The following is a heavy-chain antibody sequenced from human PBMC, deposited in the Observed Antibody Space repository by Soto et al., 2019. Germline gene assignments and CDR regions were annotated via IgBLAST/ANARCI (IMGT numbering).Heavy chain of an antibody. J-gene: IGHJ4*02. Sequence: QLQLQESGPGLVKPSETLSLTCTVSGGSISSSSYYWGWIRQPPGKGLELIGSIYYTGSTYYTPSLESRVTISVDTSKNQFSLKLSSVTAADTAVFYCARLPGITTLRRDYWGQGTLVTVSS. CDR1: GGSISSSSYY. CDR3: ARLPGITTLRRDY. CDR2: IYYTGST. V-gene: IGHV4-39*01. D-gene: IGHD3-3*01.